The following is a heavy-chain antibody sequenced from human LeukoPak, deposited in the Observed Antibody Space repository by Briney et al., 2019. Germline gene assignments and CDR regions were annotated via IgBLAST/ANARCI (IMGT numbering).Heavy chain of an antibody. J-gene: IGHJ6*03. CDR1: GGTFSSYA. CDR3: ARDAWFDYYYYYMDV. Sequence: GASVKVSCKASGGTFSSYAISWVRQAPGQGLEWMGGIIPIFGTANYAQKFQGRVTITADKSTSTAYMELSSLRSEDTAVYYCARDAWFDYYYYYMDVWGKGTTVTVSS. V-gene: IGHV1-69*06. D-gene: IGHD3-10*01. CDR2: IIPIFGTA.